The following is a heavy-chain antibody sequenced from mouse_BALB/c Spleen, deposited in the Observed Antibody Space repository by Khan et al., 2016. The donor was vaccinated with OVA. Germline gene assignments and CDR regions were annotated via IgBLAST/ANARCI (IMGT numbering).Heavy chain of an antibody. J-gene: IGHJ3*01. Sequence: EVQLQESGPGLVKPSQSLSLTCTVTGYSITSDSAWNWIRQFPGNKLEWMGYINYSGSTSYHPSLKSRFSITRDTSKNQFFLQLNSVTTEDTATYFCARGVRLTYWGQGTLVTVSA. CDR2: INYSGST. CDR3: ARGVRLTY. D-gene: IGHD2-14*01. V-gene: IGHV3-2*02. CDR1: GYSITSDSA.